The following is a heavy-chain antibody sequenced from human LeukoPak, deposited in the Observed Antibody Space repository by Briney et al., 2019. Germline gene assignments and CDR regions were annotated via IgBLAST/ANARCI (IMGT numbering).Heavy chain of an antibody. V-gene: IGHV1-46*01. J-gene: IGHJ6*03. CDR2: INPSGGST. CDR1: GYTFTSYY. CDR3: ARWSFYQLLSSSDYYYYMDV. Sequence: ASVKVSCKASGYTFTSYYMHWVRQAPGQGLEWMGIINPSGGSTSYAQKFQGRVTMTRDMSTSTVYMELSSLRSEDTAVYYCARWSFYQLLSSSDYYYYMDVWGKGTTVTVSS. D-gene: IGHD2-2*01.